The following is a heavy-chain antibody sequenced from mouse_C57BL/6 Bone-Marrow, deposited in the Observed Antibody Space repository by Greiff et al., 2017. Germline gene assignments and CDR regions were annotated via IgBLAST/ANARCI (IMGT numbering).Heavy chain of an antibody. J-gene: IGHJ1*03. CDR2: IDPNSGGT. CDR1: GYTFTSYW. CDR3: ACYYGSSYWYFDV. V-gene: IGHV1-72*01. Sequence: QVQLQQPGAELVKPGASVKLSCKASGYTFTSYWMHWVKQRPGRGLEWIGRIDPNSGGTKYNEKFKSKATLTVDKPSSTAYMQLSSLTSEDPAVYYCACYYGSSYWYFDVWGTGTTVTVSS. D-gene: IGHD1-1*01.